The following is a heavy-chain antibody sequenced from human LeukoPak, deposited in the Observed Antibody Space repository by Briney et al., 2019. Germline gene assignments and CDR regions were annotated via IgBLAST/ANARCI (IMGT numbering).Heavy chain of an antibody. CDR1: GGSMSTYY. CDR3: ARVRGHYMDV. V-gene: IGHV4-4*07. Sequence: SETLFLTCTVSGGSMSTYYWSWIRQPAGKGLEWIGRMYTSGSTNYNPSLKSRVTMSVDTSKNQFSLKLSSVTAADTAVYFCARVRGHYMDVWGKGTTVTISS. D-gene: IGHD1-1*01. J-gene: IGHJ6*03. CDR2: MYTSGST.